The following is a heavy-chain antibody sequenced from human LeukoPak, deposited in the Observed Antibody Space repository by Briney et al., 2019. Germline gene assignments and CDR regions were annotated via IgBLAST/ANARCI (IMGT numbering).Heavy chain of an antibody. CDR3: ARDVQGTYCDSTNCYNWFDP. V-gene: IGHV4-39*06. CDR2: IYYSGST. Sequence: SETLSLTCTVSGGSISSSSYYWGWIRQPPGKGLEWIGSIYYSGSTYYNPSLKSRVTISVDTSKNQFPLKLRSVTAADTAVYYCARDVQGTYCDSTNCYNWFDPWGQGTLVTVSS. J-gene: IGHJ5*02. CDR1: GGSISSSSYY. D-gene: IGHD2/OR15-2a*01.